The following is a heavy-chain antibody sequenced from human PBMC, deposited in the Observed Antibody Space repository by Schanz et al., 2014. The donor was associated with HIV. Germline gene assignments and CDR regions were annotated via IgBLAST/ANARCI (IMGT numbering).Heavy chain of an antibody. CDR3: ANEEVPNDY. CDR1: GFTFSSQA. Sequence: EVQLLESGGGLVQPGGSLRLSCAASGFTFSSQAMSWVRQAPGKGLEWVSNISGSGGSTFYADAVKGRFTISRDNSKNTLYLQMNSLRVEDTAVYYCANEEVPNDYWGQGTLVTVSS. V-gene: IGHV3-23*01. CDR2: ISGSGGST. J-gene: IGHJ4*02.